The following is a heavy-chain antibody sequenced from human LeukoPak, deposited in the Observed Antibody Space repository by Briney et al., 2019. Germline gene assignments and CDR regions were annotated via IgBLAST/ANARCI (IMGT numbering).Heavy chain of an antibody. CDR3: AKAGDYFDSSGYYYVRYYFDF. V-gene: IGHV3-23*01. J-gene: IGHJ4*02. CDR1: GFTFNNYG. CDR2: IGGNGGSP. Sequence: GGSLRLSCAASGFTFNNYGVNWVRQAPGKGLEWVSVIGGNGGSPYYADSVKGRFTISRDNSKNTVFLQMNSLRAEDTAVYYCAKAGDYFDSSGYYYVRYYFDFWGQGTLVTVSS. D-gene: IGHD3-22*01.